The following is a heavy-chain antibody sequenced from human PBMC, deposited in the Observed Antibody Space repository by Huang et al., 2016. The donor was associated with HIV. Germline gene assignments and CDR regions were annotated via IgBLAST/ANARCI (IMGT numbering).Heavy chain of an antibody. V-gene: IGHV5-51*01. Sequence: VQLVQSGAEVKKPGESLKISCKGSGYSFSSYWIAWVRQMPGKGLEWRVIIFPDDSDTTYSPSFAGQVTISADKSIGTAYLQWSSLKASDTAMYYCARRFSSSSGYFDYWGQGSLVTVSS. D-gene: IGHD6-6*01. CDR2: IFPDDSDT. CDR1: GYSFSSYW. CDR3: ARRFSSSSGYFDY. J-gene: IGHJ4*02.